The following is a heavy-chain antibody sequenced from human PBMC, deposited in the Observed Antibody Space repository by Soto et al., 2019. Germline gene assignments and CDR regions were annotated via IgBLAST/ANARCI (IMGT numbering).Heavy chain of an antibody. CDR3: VRQGPAPMWG. CDR2: IYHSGAT. J-gene: IGHJ4*02. Sequence: QLQLQESGPGLVKPSETLSLTCTVSGGSISSSTYHWGWIRQPPGRGLEWIGTIYHSGATYYNSSLESRVPISVDTSKNQFSLRLSSVPAAARAVYYCVRQGPAPMWGWGQGALVTVSS. CDR1: GGSISSSTYH. D-gene: IGHD1-26*01. V-gene: IGHV4-39*01.